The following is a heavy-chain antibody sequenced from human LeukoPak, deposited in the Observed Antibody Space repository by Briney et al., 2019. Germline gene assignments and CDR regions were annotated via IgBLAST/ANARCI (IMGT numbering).Heavy chain of an antibody. CDR3: ARDLKGQYYYDSSGYYSLYYYYGMDV. J-gene: IGHJ6*02. Sequence: ASVKVSCKASGYTFTSYGISCVRQAPGQGREGMGWIIAYNGNTNYAQKLQGRVTMTTDTSTSTAYMELRSLRSDDTAVYYCARDLKGQYYYDSSGYYSLYYYYGMDVWGQGTPVTVSS. CDR1: GYTFTSYG. V-gene: IGHV1-18*01. CDR2: IIAYNGNT. D-gene: IGHD3-22*01.